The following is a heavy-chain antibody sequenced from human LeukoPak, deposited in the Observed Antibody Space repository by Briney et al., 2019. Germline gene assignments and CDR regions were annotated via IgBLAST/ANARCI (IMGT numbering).Heavy chain of an antibody. Sequence: ASVKVSCKASGYTFTSYDINWVRQATGQGLEWMGWMNPNSGNTGYAQKFQGRVTMTRNTSISTAYMELSSLRSEDTAVYYCARWDYSSSRSYYYYGMDAWGQGTTVTVSS. D-gene: IGHD4-11*01. CDR3: ARWDYSSSRSYYYYGMDA. J-gene: IGHJ6*02. CDR2: MNPNSGNT. V-gene: IGHV1-8*01. CDR1: GYTFTSYD.